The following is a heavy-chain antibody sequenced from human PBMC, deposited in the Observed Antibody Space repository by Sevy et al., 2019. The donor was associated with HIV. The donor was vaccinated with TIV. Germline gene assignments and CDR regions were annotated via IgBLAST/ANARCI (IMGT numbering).Heavy chain of an antibody. V-gene: IGHV3-23*01. J-gene: IGHJ3*01. CDR3: ANGPGIGAAANRSFFDF. D-gene: IGHD6-13*01. CDR2: ISGSGGST. Sequence: GGSLRLSCAASGFTFSSYAMSWVRQAPGKGLEWVAAISGSGGSTYYADSVKGRCTSARDTSKNTLYLQMNGLRAEDTAVYDCANGPGIGAAANRSFFDFWGQGTMVTVSS. CDR1: GFTFSSYA.